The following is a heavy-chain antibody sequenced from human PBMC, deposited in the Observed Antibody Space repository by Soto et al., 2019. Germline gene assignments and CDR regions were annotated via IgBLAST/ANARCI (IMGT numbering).Heavy chain of an antibody. CDR3: ARGIFKYYYDSSGYYYFDY. Sequence: SVKVSCKASGGTFSSYAMSWVRQAPGQGLEWMGGIIPIFGTANYAQKFQGRVTITADESTSTAYMELSSLRSEDTAVYYCARGIFKYYYDSSGYYYFDYWGQGTLVTVSS. V-gene: IGHV1-69*13. CDR2: IIPIFGTA. J-gene: IGHJ4*02. CDR1: GGTFSSYA. D-gene: IGHD3-22*01.